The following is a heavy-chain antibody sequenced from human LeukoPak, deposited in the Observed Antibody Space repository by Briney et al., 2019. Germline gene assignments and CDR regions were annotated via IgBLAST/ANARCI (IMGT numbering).Heavy chain of an antibody. J-gene: IGHJ4*02. CDR2: IYHSGST. CDR1: GGSISSGGYS. D-gene: IGHD2-15*01. CDR3: ARGWGYCSGGSCYSDYFDY. V-gene: IGHV4-30-2*01. Sequence: PSETLSLTCAASGGSISSGGYSWSWIRQPPGKGLEWIGYIYHSGSTYYNPSLKSRVTISVDRSKNQFSLKLSSVAAADTAVYYCARGWGYCSGGSCYSDYFDYWGQGTLVTVSS.